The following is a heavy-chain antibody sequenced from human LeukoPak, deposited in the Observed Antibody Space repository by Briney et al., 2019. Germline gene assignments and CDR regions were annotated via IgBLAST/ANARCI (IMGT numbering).Heavy chain of an antibody. CDR1: GGSINSYY. CDR2: FYYSGTT. J-gene: IGHJ3*02. V-gene: IGHV4-59*01. D-gene: IGHD3-22*01. Sequence: SETLSLTCTVSGGSINSYYWSWIRQPPGMGLEWIGYFYYSGTTNYNPSLKSRVTISVDTSKNQFSLKVSSVTAADTAVYYCASLTTADAFDIWGQGTMVTVSS. CDR3: ASLTTADAFDI.